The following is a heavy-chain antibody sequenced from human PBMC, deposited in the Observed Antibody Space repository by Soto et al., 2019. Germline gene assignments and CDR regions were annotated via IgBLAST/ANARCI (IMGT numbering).Heavy chain of an antibody. Sequence: ASVKVSCKASGYTFTSYYIHWVRQAPGQGLEWMGIINPSGGSTSYAQKFQGRVTMTRDTSTSTVYMELSSLRSEDTAVYYCARDVPSSTYGPDPRMDVWGQGTTVTVSS. CDR2: INPSGGST. V-gene: IGHV1-46*01. CDR1: GYTFTSYY. D-gene: IGHD4-17*01. CDR3: ARDVPSSTYGPDPRMDV. J-gene: IGHJ6*02.